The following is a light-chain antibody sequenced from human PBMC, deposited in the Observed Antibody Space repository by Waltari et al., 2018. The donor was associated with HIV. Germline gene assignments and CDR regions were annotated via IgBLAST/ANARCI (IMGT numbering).Light chain of an antibody. CDR3: NSRDSAGHHAV. CDR1: NLRTYS. CDR2: PIQ. J-gene: IGLJ2*01. V-gene: IGLV3-19*01. Sequence: SSELTQDPAVSVALGQTVRITCQGDNLRTYSAGWYQQKPGQAPVLVISPIQGRPSGAPVRFSGTSSGNTASLTITGAQADDEADYYCNSRDSAGHHAVFGGGTKLTVL.